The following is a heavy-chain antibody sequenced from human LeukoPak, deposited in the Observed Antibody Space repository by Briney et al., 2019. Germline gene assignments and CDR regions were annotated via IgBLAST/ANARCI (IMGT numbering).Heavy chain of an antibody. CDR3: ARDSANGASWYFDY. V-gene: IGHV4-30-2*01. J-gene: IGHJ4*02. D-gene: IGHD2-8*01. Sequence: SQTLSLTCTVSGASISSGTYYWSWIRQPPGKGLEWIGYISHSGSTFYNPSLKSRVIISVDKSKNQFSLNLNSVTAADTAVYYCARDSANGASWYFDYWGQGILVTVSS. CDR2: ISHSGST. CDR1: GASISSGTYY.